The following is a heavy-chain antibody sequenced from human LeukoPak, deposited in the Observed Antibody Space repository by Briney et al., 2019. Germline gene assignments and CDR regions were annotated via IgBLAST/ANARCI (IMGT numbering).Heavy chain of an antibody. D-gene: IGHD2-2*01. Sequence: PSETLSLTCTVSGGSISSYYWSWIRQPPGKGLEWIGYIYYSGSTNYNPSLKSRVTISVDTSKNQFSLKLSSVTAADTAVYYCARLDIVVVPAAIPFYYFDYWGQGTLVTVSS. CDR1: GGSISSYY. CDR2: IYYSGST. J-gene: IGHJ4*02. CDR3: ARLDIVVVPAAIPFYYFDY. V-gene: IGHV4-59*08.